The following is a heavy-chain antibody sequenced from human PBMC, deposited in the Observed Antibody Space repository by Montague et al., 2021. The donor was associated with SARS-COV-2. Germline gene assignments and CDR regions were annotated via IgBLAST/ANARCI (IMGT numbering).Heavy chain of an antibody. V-gene: IGHV4-34*01. CDR3: ARFAYRLLLIASCYGMDV. Sequence: SETLSLTCAVYGGSFSGYYWRWIRQPPGKGLEWIGEISHSGSTNYNPSLKSRVTISIDKSKNQFSLKLSSATAADTAVYYCARFAYRLLLIASCYGMDVWGQGTTVTVSS. D-gene: IGHD2-2*01. CDR1: GGSFSGYY. J-gene: IGHJ6*02. CDR2: ISHSGST.